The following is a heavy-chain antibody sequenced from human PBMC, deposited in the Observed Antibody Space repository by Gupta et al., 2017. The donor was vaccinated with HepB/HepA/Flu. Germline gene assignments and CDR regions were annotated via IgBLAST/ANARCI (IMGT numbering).Heavy chain of an antibody. CDR3: ARHPRSDDRWTGYWADY. Sequence: QLQLQESVPGLVKPSETLSLTCSVSGGSISSRNYYWGWIRQPPGKGLEGIGSVYYSGSTYYNPSRKRRVTISVDTSKNGVFLKLITVTAADTDVYYCARHPRSDDRWTGYWADYWCQGTLVTVSS. V-gene: IGHV4-39*01. CDR2: VYYSGST. D-gene: IGHD3-3*01. CDR1: GGSISSRNYY. J-gene: IGHJ4*02.